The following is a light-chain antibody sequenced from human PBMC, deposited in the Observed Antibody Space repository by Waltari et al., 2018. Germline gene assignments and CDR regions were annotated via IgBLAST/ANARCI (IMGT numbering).Light chain of an antibody. Sequence: QSALTQPTSVSGSPGQSITISCTGTSRDVGFYNYVSWYQQYPGKVPRLLIYDVSDRPSGVSSRFSGSKSGTTASLTISGLQADDEADYYCNSYTGSSSWVFGGGTKLTVL. CDR1: SRDVGFYNY. J-gene: IGLJ3*02. CDR3: NSYTGSSSWV. V-gene: IGLV2-14*01. CDR2: DVS.